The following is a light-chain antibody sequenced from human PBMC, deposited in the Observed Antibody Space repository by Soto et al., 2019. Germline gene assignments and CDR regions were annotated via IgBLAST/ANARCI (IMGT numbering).Light chain of an antibody. V-gene: IGKV1-5*01. J-gene: IGKJ5*01. CDR2: DAS. Sequence: IQMAQSPSTLSASVGDRVTITSRASQSLGIWLAWHKQKPGKAPKLLIYDASTLKSGVPSRFRGSGSGTKFTLTISSLQPDDFAVYYCQQRSNWSITFGQGTRLEIK. CDR3: QQRSNWSIT. CDR1: QSLGIW.